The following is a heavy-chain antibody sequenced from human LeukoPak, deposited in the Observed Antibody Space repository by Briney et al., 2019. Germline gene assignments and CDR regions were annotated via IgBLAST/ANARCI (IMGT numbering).Heavy chain of an antibody. V-gene: IGHV3-7*02. D-gene: IGHD3-22*01. Sequence: GGSLRLSCAASGFTFSSYWMTWVRQAPGKGLEWVAKIKQDGSEKYYVDSVKGRFTISRDNAKNSLYLQMNSLRAADTAVYYCAQNFYDSSGLYFDYWGQGTLVTVSS. CDR3: AQNFYDSSGLYFDY. CDR1: GFTFSSYW. CDR2: IKQDGSEK. J-gene: IGHJ4*02.